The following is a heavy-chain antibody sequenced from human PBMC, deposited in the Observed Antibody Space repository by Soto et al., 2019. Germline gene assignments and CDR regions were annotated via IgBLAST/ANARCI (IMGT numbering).Heavy chain of an antibody. CDR2: TRNKANSYTT. CDR1: GFTFSDHY. V-gene: IGHV3-72*01. D-gene: IGHD1-1*01. J-gene: IGHJ4*02. Sequence: GGSLRLSCAASGFTFSDHYMDWVRQAPGKGLEWVGRTRNKANSYTTEYAASVKGRFTISRDDSKNSLYLQMNSLKTEDTAVYYCARAIQPGTTTLFDYWGQETLVTVSS. CDR3: ARAIQPGTTTLFDY.